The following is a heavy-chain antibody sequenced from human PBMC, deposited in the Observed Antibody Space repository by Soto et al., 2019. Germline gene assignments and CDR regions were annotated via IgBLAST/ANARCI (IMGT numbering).Heavy chain of an antibody. CDR3: GRERQWEPVPY. V-gene: IGHV1-18*01. Sequence: VRLVQSGGEVKQPGASVKVSCRASGYSFSNYGITWVRQAPGQGLEWMGWISGYNSNTNYAQKFEGRVRMTKDTTRSTAYLEVRSLRFDDTAVYYCGRERQWEPVPYWGQGTPVTVSS. J-gene: IGHJ4*02. CDR2: ISGYNSNT. CDR1: GYSFSNYG. D-gene: IGHD1-26*01.